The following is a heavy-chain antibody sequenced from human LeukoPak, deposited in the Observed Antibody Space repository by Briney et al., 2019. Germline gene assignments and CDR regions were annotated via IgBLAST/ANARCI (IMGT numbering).Heavy chain of an antibody. J-gene: IGHJ4*02. D-gene: IGHD3-10*01. Sequence: ASVKVSCKASGYTFTSYGISWVRQAPGQGLEWMGWISAYNGNTNYAQKLQGRVTMTTDTSTSTANMELRSLRSDDTAVYYCARDPLGGFGELSNDYWGQGTLVTVSS. CDR1: GYTFTSYG. CDR3: ARDPLGGFGELSNDY. V-gene: IGHV1-18*01. CDR2: ISAYNGNT.